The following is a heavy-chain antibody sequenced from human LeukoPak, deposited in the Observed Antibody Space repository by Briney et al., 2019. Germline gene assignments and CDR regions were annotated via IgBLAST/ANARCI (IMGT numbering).Heavy chain of an antibody. CDR3: AKFAGRYSYGHYFDY. D-gene: IGHD5-18*01. V-gene: IGHV3-30*02. J-gene: IGHJ4*02. Sequence: GGSLRLSCAASGFTFSSYGMHWVRQAPGKGLEWVAFIRYDGSNKYYADSVKGRFTISRDNSKNTLYLQMNSLRAEDTAVYYCAKFAGRYSYGHYFDYWGQGTLVTVSS. CDR1: GFTFSSYG. CDR2: IRYDGSNK.